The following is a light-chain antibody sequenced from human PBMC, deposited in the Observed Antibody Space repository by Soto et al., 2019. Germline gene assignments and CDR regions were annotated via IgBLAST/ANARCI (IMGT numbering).Light chain of an antibody. Sequence: HSVLTQPPSVSGAPGQRVTIPCTGSTSNIGAGYDVHWYQQVSGTAPKLLIYANNNRPSGVPDRFSGSKSGTSATLAITGLQAEDETDYYCQSYDNSLSGWVFGGGTKLTVL. CDR2: ANN. J-gene: IGLJ3*02. CDR1: TSNIGAGYD. CDR3: QSYDNSLSGWV. V-gene: IGLV1-40*01.